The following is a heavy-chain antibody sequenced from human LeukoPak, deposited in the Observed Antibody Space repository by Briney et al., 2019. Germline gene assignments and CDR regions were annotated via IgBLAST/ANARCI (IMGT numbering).Heavy chain of an antibody. J-gene: IGHJ4*02. V-gene: IGHV4-59*08. CDR3: ARHWNDFWSGYYYFDY. D-gene: IGHD3-3*01. CDR1: GGSISSYY. Sequence: PSETLSLTCTVSGGSISSYYWSWIRQPPGKGLEWIAYISDIGSINYNPSLKSRVTISLDTSKNQFSLKLSSVTAADTAVYYCARHWNDFWSGYYYFDYWGQGTLVTVSS. CDR2: ISDIGSI.